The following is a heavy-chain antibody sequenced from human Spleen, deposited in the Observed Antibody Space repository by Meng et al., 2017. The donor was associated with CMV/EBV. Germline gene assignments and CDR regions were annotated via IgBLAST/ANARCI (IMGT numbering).Heavy chain of an antibody. V-gene: IGHV3-11*01. J-gene: IGHJ4*02. Sequence: GGSLRLSCAVYGGSFSGYFWIWIRQSPGKGLEWISSISTSSITIYYADSVKGRFTISRDNAKNSLFLQMNSLRAEDTAVYYCAREGCSSTSCTTLDYWGQGAQVTVSS. D-gene: IGHD2-2*01. CDR2: ISTSSITI. CDR3: AREGCSSTSCTTLDY. CDR1: GGSFSGYF.